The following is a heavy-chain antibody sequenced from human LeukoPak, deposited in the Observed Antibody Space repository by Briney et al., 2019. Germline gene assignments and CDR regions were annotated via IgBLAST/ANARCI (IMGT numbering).Heavy chain of an antibody. CDR3: ARVHYYYDSSGYYHFDY. V-gene: IGHV1-2*02. Sequence: ASVNVSCKASGYTFTGYYMHWVRQAPGQGLEWMGWINPNSGGTNYAQKFQGRVTMTRDTSISTAYMELSRLRSDDTAVHYCARVHYYYDSSGYYHFDYWGQGTLVTVSS. D-gene: IGHD3-22*01. CDR2: INPNSGGT. CDR1: GYTFTGYY. J-gene: IGHJ4*02.